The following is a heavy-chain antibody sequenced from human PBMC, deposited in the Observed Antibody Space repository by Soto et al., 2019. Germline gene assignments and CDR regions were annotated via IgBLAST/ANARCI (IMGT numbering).Heavy chain of an antibody. CDR2: IKQDGSEK. D-gene: IGHD1-26*01. Sequence: GGSLRLSCAASGFTFCGYWMSWVRQAPGKGLEWVANIKQDGSEKYCVDSVKGRITISRDNAKNTLYLQMNSLRAEDTAVYYCARDLGAAATVWGQGTLVTVSS. CDR1: GFTFCGYW. V-gene: IGHV3-7*01. CDR3: ARDLGAAATV. J-gene: IGHJ4*02.